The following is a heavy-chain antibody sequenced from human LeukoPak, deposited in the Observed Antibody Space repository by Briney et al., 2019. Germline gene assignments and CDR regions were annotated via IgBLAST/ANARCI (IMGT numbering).Heavy chain of an antibody. Sequence: PETLSLTCTVSGGSISSSSYYWGWIRQPPGKGLEWIGEINHSGSTNYNPSLKSRVTISVDTSKNQFSLKLSSVTAADTAVYYCARGPPYIVVVTAIGFFDSWGQGTLVTVSS. CDR2: INHSGST. D-gene: IGHD2-21*02. CDR3: ARGPPYIVVVTAIGFFDS. CDR1: GGSISSSSYY. V-gene: IGHV4-39*07. J-gene: IGHJ4*02.